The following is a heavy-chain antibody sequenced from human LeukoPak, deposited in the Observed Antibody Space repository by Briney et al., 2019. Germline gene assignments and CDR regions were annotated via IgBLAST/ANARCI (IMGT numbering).Heavy chain of an antibody. V-gene: IGHV1-2*06. CDR2: INPNSGGT. Sequence: VASVKVSCKASGYTFTDYYMHWVRQAPGQGLEWMGRINPNSGGTNYAQKFQGRVTMTRDTSISTAYMELSRLRSDDTAVYYCARIARSAYSSSGGEVDYWGQGTLVTVSS. CDR3: ARIARSAYSSSGGEVDY. CDR1: GYTFTDYY. J-gene: IGHJ4*02. D-gene: IGHD6-13*01.